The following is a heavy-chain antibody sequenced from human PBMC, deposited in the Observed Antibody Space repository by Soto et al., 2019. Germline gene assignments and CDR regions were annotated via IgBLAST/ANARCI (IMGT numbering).Heavy chain of an antibody. CDR1: GGSISSGDYS. V-gene: IGHV4-30-2*01. Sequence: PSETLSLTCAVSGGSISSGDYSWSWVRQPPGKGLECIGFIYHAGSTHYTPSLKSRVTIPVDESKNQVSLNLTSGTAADRAVYSWANFVVGPAFLPYWGQGILVTVSS. D-gene: IGHD2-21*02. J-gene: IGHJ4*02. CDR2: IYHAGST. CDR3: ANFVVGPAFLPY.